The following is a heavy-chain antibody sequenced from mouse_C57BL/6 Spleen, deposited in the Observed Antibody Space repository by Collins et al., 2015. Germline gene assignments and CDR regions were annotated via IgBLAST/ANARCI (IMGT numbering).Heavy chain of an antibody. J-gene: IGHJ3*01. Sequence: HGKSLEWIGDINPNNGGTSYNQKFKGKATLTVDKSSSTAYMELRSLTSEDSAVYYCANYGSVAYWGQGTLVTVSA. CDR3: ANYGSVAY. V-gene: IGHV1-26*01. CDR2: INPNNGGT. D-gene: IGHD1-1*01.